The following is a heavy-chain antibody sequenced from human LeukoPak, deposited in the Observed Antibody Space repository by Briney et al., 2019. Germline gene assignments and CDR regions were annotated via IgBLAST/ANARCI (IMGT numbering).Heavy chain of an antibody. CDR1: GFTFSNAW. J-gene: IGHJ6*03. Sequence: GGSLRLSCAGSGFTFSNAWMSWVRQAPGKGLEWVAVISYDGGNKYYADSVKGRFTISRDNSKNTLYLQMSSLRVDDTAVYYCARVEGSPYDSAGSFTNYYYYMDVWGEGTTVTVSS. CDR3: ARVEGSPYDSAGSFTNYYYYMDV. CDR2: ISYDGGNK. V-gene: IGHV3-30*03. D-gene: IGHD3-9*01.